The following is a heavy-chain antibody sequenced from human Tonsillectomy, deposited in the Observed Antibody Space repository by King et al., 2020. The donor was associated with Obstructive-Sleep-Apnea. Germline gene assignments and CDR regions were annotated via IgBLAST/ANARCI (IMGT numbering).Heavy chain of an antibody. CDR1: GYTFTSYY. CDR3: ARDGVGIYYDSSGYRAFDI. CDR2: INPSGGST. J-gene: IGHJ3*02. V-gene: IGHV1-46*01. D-gene: IGHD3-22*01. Sequence: VQLVESGAEVKKPGASVTVSCKASGYTFTSYYIHWVRQAPGQGLEWMGMINPSGGSTSYAQKFQGRVTMTRDTSTSTVYMELSSLRSEDTAVYYCARDGVGIYYDSSGYRAFDIWGQGTMVTVSS.